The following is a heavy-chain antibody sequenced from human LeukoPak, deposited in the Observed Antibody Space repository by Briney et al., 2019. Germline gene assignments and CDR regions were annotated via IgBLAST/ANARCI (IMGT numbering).Heavy chain of an antibody. CDR1: GFTFSSYE. V-gene: IGHV3-48*03. CDR3: ARKGAGLSKYMDV. D-gene: IGHD3-16*01. Sequence: GGSLRLSCAASGFTFSSYEMNWVRQAPGKGLEWVSDISSSGSSKYYADSVKGRFTISRDNAKNSLYLQMNSLRAEDTAVFYCARKGAGLSKYMDVWGKGTTVTTSS. J-gene: IGHJ6*03. CDR2: ISSSGSSK.